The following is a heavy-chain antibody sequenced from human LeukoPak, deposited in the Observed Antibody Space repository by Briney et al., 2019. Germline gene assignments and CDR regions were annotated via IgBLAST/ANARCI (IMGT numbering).Heavy chain of an antibody. Sequence: GASVTVSCKASGGTFSSYAISWVRQAPGQGLEWMGRIIPILGIANYAQKFQGRVTITADKSTSTAYMELSSLRSEDTAVYYCARPPHDSSAREPGWFDPWGQGTLVTVSS. V-gene: IGHV1-69*04. CDR3: ARPPHDSSAREPGWFDP. D-gene: IGHD3-22*01. J-gene: IGHJ5*02. CDR1: GGTFSSYA. CDR2: IIPILGIA.